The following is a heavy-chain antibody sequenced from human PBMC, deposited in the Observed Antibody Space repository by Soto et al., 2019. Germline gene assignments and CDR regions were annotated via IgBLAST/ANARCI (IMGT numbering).Heavy chain of an antibody. CDR3: ARERGGYCSGGTCYLPVGIDY. V-gene: IGHV3-48*03. J-gene: IGHJ4*02. CDR1: GFTFSSYE. CDR2: ISSSGSTI. Sequence: EVQLVESGGDLVQSGGSLRLSCAASGFTFSSYEMNWVRQAPGKGLEWVSYISSSGSTIYYADSVKGRFTISRDNAKNSLYLQMNSLRAEDTAVYYCARERGGYCSGGTCYLPVGIDYWGQGTLVTVSS. D-gene: IGHD2-15*01.